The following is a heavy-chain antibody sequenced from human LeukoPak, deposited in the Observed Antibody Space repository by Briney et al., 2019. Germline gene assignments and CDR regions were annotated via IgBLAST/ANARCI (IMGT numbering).Heavy chain of an antibody. CDR1: GYSFTTYD. CDR3: AKSHDFSNYIFEF. J-gene: IGHJ4*02. CDR2: VNPNSGDT. D-gene: IGHD4-11*01. V-gene: IGHV1-8*03. Sequence: ASVKVSCKASGYSFTTYDIHWVRQAPGRGPEWMGWVNPNSGDTGSPQNFQGRVTITSNSSISTAYMELSSLTSEDTAVYYCAKSHDFSNYIFEFWGQGTLVTVSS.